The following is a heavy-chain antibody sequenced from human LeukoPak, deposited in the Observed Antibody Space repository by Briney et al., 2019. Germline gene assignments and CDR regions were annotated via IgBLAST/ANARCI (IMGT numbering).Heavy chain of an antibody. CDR3: VKLLWFGDGTFDY. J-gene: IGHJ4*02. V-gene: IGHV3-30-3*01. D-gene: IGHD3-10*01. Sequence: GGSLRLSCAASGFTFSSYAMHWVRQAPGKGLEWVAVISYDGSNKYYADSVKGRFTISRDNAKNSLYLQMNSLRAEDTAVYYCVKLLWFGDGTFDYWGQGTLVTVSS. CDR1: GFTFSSYA. CDR2: ISYDGSNK.